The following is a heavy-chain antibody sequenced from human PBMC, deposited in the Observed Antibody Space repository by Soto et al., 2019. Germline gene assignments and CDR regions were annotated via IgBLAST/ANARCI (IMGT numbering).Heavy chain of an antibody. CDR1: GGSISSGSYY. V-gene: IGHV4-39*02. CDR2: IDYSGNT. CDR3: ARRRTSYGLDV. Sequence: PSETLSLTCTVAGGSISSGSYYWGWIRQPPGTGLEWIGSIDYSGNTYYAPSLQSRVTISVDTSKDHFSLKLSSVTAADTALYYCARRRTSYGLDVWGQGTTVTSP. J-gene: IGHJ6*02.